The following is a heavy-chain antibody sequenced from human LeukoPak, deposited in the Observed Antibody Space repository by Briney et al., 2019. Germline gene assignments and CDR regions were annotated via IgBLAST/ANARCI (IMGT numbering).Heavy chain of an antibody. CDR2: INLSGGST. CDR1: GYTFTSYY. D-gene: IGHD1-26*01. Sequence: ASVKVSCKASGYTFTSYYMHWVRQAPGQGLEWMGIINLSGGSTSYAQKFQGRVTMTRDMSTSTVYMELSSLRSEDTAVYYCATGGAHDAFDIWGQGTMVTVSS. V-gene: IGHV1-46*01. J-gene: IGHJ3*02. CDR3: ATGGAHDAFDI.